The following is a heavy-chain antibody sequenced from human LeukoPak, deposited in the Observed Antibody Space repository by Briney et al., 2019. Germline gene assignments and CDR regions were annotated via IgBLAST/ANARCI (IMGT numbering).Heavy chain of an antibody. Sequence: PSETLSLTCTVSGGSISSYYWSWIRQPPGKGLEWIGYIYYSGSTNYNPSLKSRVTISVDTSKNQSSLKLSPVTAADTAVYYCAREFLEYSSGWPYYFDYWGQGTLVTVSS. V-gene: IGHV4-59*12. D-gene: IGHD6-19*01. J-gene: IGHJ4*02. CDR1: GGSISSYY. CDR3: AREFLEYSSGWPYYFDY. CDR2: IYYSGST.